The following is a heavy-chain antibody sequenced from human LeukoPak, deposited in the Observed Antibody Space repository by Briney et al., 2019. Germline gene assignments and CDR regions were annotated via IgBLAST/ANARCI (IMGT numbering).Heavy chain of an antibody. CDR1: GYTFTSYY. CDR2: INPSGGST. V-gene: IGHV1-46*01. Sequence: GASVKVSCKASGYTFTSYYMHWVRQAPGQGLEWMGIINPSGGSTSYAQKFQGRVTMTRDMSTSTVYMELSSLRSEDTAVYYCARVAEAAAFDYWGQGTLVTASS. D-gene: IGHD6-13*01. J-gene: IGHJ4*02. CDR3: ARVAEAAAFDY.